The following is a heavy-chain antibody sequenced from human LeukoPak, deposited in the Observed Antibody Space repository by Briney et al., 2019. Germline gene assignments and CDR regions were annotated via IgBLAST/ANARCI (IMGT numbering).Heavy chain of an antibody. V-gene: IGHV6-1*01. J-gene: IGHJ3*02. Sequence: SQTLSLTCAISGDSVSSNSAAWNWIRQSPSRGLEWLGRTYYRSKWYNDYAVSVKSRITINPDTSKNQFSLQLNSVTPEDTAVYYCAREDSSQLAPGGAFDIWGQGTMVTVSS. CDR1: GDSVSSNSAA. D-gene: IGHD6-13*01. CDR3: AREDSSQLAPGGAFDI. CDR2: TYYRSKWYN.